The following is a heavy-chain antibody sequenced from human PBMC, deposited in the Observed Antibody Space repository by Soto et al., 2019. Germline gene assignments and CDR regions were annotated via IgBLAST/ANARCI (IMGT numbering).Heavy chain of an antibody. Sequence: GGSLKISCAASGFTFSTYSMNWVRQAPGKGLEWVSYISSSGSSSSTIYYADSVKGRFTISRDNAKNSLYLQMNSLRAEDTAVYYCARDGSSSWYIFFDSWGQGTLVTVSS. J-gene: IGHJ4*02. V-gene: IGHV3-48*01. D-gene: IGHD6-13*01. CDR3: ARDGSSSWYIFFDS. CDR2: ISSSGSSSSTI. CDR1: GFTFSTYS.